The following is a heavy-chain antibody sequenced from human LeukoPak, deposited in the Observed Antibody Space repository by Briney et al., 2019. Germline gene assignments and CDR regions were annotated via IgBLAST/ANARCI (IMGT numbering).Heavy chain of an antibody. Sequence: GESLKISCKGSGYTFTNYWISWVRQMPGKRLEWMGRIDPSVSYTNYNPSFRGHITISADKSSSTAYLHWSSLKASDTAMYFCARQYSGYDYYFDHWGQGILVTVSS. CDR1: GYTFTNYW. D-gene: IGHD5-12*01. V-gene: IGHV5-10-1*01. CDR2: IDPSVSYT. CDR3: ARQYSGYDYYFDH. J-gene: IGHJ4*02.